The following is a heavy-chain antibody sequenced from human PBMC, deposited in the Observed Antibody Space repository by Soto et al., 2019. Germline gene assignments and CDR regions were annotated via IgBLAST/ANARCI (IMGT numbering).Heavy chain of an antibody. V-gene: IGHV5-10-1*01. CDR3: ARCSAGLYYFYYGMDV. J-gene: IGHJ6*02. CDR2: IDPSDSYT. Sequence: PGASLKISCKGSGYSFTSYWISWVRQMPGKGLEWMGRIDPSDSYTNYSPSFQGHVTISADKSISTAYLQWSSLQASDTAMYYCARCSAGLYYFYYGMDVWGQGTTVTVSS. D-gene: IGHD2-15*01. CDR1: GYSFTSYW.